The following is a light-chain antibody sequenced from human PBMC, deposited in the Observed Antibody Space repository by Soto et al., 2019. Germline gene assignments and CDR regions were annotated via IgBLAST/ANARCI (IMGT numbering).Light chain of an antibody. V-gene: IGKV3-20*01. CDR2: GAS. CDR3: EQHVNSVYI. CDR1: QTIIGNY. J-gene: IGKJ2*01. Sequence: ESVLTQSPGTLSLSPGERATLSCRASQTIIGNYLAWYQQKPGQAPRLLIYGASNRATGVPDRFSGSYSGKDFSLTITRLEPEDFAVYYCEQHVNSVYIFGQGTRLEIK.